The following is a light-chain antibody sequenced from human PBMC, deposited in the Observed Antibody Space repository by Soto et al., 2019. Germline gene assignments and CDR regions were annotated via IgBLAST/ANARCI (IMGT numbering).Light chain of an antibody. CDR2: EGT. V-gene: IGLV2-23*03. CDR3: CSFVGSSTVVV. J-gene: IGLJ2*01. CDR1: SSYIL. Sequence: QSALTQPASVSGSPGQSITISYTGTSSYILVSWYQLHPGKLPKLIIYEGTKRASGVSNRSSGSGSGNTASLTISGLQAEHEADYYCCSFVGSSTVVVFGGGTKLTVL.